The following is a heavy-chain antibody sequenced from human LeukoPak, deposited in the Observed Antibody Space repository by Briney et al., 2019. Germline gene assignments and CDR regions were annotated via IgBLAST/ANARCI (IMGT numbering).Heavy chain of an antibody. V-gene: IGHV3-74*01. CDR1: GFTFTRFW. CDR3: TRGGEEPFDY. J-gene: IGHJ4*02. CDR2: INVEGTTT. Sequence: GGSLRLSCAGSGFTFTRFWMHWVRQAPGKGLVWVSRINVEGTTTTYADSVEGRFTISRDEITLYLQMNHLRVDDTAVYYCTRGGEEPFDYWGQGTLVTVSS. D-gene: IGHD3-10*01.